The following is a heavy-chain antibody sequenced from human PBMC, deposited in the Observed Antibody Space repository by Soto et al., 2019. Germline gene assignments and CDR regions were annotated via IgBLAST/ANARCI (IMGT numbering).Heavy chain of an antibody. CDR1: GGSISSSSYY. D-gene: IGHD3-3*01. CDR3: ARHGKDPIYDFWSGYYIGYFDY. Sequence: SETLSLTCTVSGGSISSSSYYWGWIRQPPGKGLEWIGSIYYSGSTYYNPSLKSRVTISVDTSKNQFSLKLSSVTAADTAVYYCARHGKDPIYDFWSGYYIGYFDYWGQGTLVTVSS. V-gene: IGHV4-39*01. J-gene: IGHJ4*02. CDR2: IYYSGST.